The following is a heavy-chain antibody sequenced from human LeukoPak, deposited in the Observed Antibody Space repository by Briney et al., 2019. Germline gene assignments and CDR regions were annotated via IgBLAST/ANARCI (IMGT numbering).Heavy chain of an antibody. CDR1: GFTFSSYA. CDR2: ISYDGSNK. CDR3: AREPQVGATRFDY. J-gene: IGHJ4*02. Sequence: GRSLRLSCAASGFTFSSYAMHWVRQAPGKGLEWVAVISYDGSNKYSAGSVKGRFTISRDNSKNTLYLQMNSLRAEDTAVYYCAREPQVGATRFDYWGQGTLVTVSS. V-gene: IGHV3-30*04. D-gene: IGHD1-26*01.